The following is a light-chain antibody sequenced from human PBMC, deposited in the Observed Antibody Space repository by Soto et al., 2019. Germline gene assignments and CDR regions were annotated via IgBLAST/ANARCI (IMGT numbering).Light chain of an antibody. J-gene: IGKJ2*01. Sequence: DIQMTQSPPSLSASVGDRVTITCRASQRINNFLNWYQQKPGKAPKLLIYAASTLQSGVPSRFSGSGSGTEFTLTITSLQPEDFATYFCQQSFTYPVTFGQGTKLEIK. CDR1: QRINNF. V-gene: IGKV1-39*01. CDR2: AAS. CDR3: QQSFTYPVT.